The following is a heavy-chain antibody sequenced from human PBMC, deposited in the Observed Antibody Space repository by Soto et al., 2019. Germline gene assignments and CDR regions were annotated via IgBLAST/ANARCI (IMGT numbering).Heavy chain of an antibody. V-gene: IGHV3-23*01. J-gene: IGHJ3*02. CDR1: GFTFRSYA. D-gene: IGHD3-10*01. CDR2: FGGRAFNT. Sequence: EVQLLESGGGLVQPGGSLRLSCAASGFTFRSYAMSWVRQAPGRGLEWVSTFGGRAFNTYYADSVKGRFTVSRDNDNSALFLQMNGLRAEDTAVYYCAKGPDPGAFDIWGQGTLVTVSS. CDR3: AKGPDPGAFDI.